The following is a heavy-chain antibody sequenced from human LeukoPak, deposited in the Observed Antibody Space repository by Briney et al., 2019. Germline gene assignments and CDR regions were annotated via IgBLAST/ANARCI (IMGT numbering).Heavy chain of an antibody. J-gene: IGHJ4*02. CDR2: IRNDGGET. CDR1: GFTFSSYA. V-gene: IGHV3-74*01. Sequence: GSLRLSCAASGFTFSSYAMHWVRQAPGKGLVWVSRIRNDGGETNYADSVKGRFTISRDNAKNTLFLQMNSLRAEDTAVYYCSRVRASFDYWGQGTLVTVAS. D-gene: IGHD3-10*01. CDR3: SRVRASFDY.